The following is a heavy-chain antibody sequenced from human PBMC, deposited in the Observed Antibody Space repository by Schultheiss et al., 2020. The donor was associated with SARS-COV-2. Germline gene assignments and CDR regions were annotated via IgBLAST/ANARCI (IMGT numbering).Heavy chain of an antibody. CDR3: AKDKLGSSWSNWFDP. CDR1: GFTFGDFA. Sequence: GGSLRLSCTASGFTFGDFAMSWVRQAPGKGLEWVAVISYDGSNKYYADSVKGRFTISRDNAKNSLYLQMNSLRPEDTALYYCAKDKLGSSWSNWFDPWGQGTLVTVSS. D-gene: IGHD6-13*01. J-gene: IGHJ5*02. CDR2: ISYDGSNK. V-gene: IGHV3-30*04.